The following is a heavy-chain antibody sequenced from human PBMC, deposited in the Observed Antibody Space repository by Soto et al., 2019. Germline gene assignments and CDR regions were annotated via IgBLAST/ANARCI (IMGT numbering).Heavy chain of an antibody. CDR2: IYYSGST. CDR1: GGSISSSSYY. D-gene: IGHD6-13*01. J-gene: IGHJ5*02. V-gene: IGHV4-39*01. Sequence: QLQLQESGPGLVKPSETLSLTCTVSGGSISSSSYYWGWIRQPPGKGLEWIGSIYYSGSTYYNPSLKSRVTISVDTSKNQSSLKLSSVTAADTAVYYCARQASSWYVLSWFDPWGQGTLVTVSS. CDR3: ARQASSWYVLSWFDP.